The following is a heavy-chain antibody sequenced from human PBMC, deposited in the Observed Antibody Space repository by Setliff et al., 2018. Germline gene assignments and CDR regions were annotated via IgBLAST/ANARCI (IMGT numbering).Heavy chain of an antibody. Sequence: SETLSLTCTVSGGSISSSSYYWGWIRQPPGKGLEWIGSTYYRGSTYYNPSLKSRVTISVDTSKNQFSLKLSPVTAADTAVYYCARLDGAGLWSHYYYYYMDVWGKGTTVTVSS. CDR3: ARLDGAGLWSHYYYYYMDV. CDR1: GGSISSSSYY. CDR2: TYYRGST. V-gene: IGHV4-39*01. D-gene: IGHD5-18*01. J-gene: IGHJ6*03.